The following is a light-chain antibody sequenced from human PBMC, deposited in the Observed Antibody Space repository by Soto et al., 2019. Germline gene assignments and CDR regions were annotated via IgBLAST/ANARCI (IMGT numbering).Light chain of an antibody. CDR3: SSYTTDSTLV. CDR1: SNDVGAYNY. V-gene: IGLV2-14*01. Sequence: QSALTQPASVSGSPGQSITISCTGTSNDVGAYNYVSWYQQYPGKAPKLMIYDVSNRPSGVSNRFSGSKSGNTASLTFSGLQAEDEADYYCSSYTTDSTLVFGGGTKMTVL. CDR2: DVS. J-gene: IGLJ2*01.